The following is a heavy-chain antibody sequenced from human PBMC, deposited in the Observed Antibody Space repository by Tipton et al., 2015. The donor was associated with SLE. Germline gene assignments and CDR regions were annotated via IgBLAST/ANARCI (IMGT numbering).Heavy chain of an antibody. J-gene: IGHJ4*02. D-gene: IGHD2-21*01. CDR1: GFTFSSYW. CDR2: INSDGSST. CDR3: AKIMRGGDCYSD. Sequence: SLRLSCAASGFTFSSYWMHWVRQAPGKGLVWVSRINSDGSSTNYADSVKGRFTISRDNAKNTLYLQMNSLRAEDTAVYYCAKIMRGGDCYSDWGQGTLVTVSS. V-gene: IGHV3-74*01.